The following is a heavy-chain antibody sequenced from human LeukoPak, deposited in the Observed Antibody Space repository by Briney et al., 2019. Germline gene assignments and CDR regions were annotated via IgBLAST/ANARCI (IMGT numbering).Heavy chain of an antibody. CDR1: GGSISSYY. Sequence: PSETLSLTCTVSGGSISSYYWSWIRQPPGKGLEWIGYIYYSGSTNYNPSLKSRVTISINTSKNQFSLKLSSVTAADTAVFYCAKGGDGYTPFNYGGQGTRVTVS. CDR2: IYYSGST. CDR3: AKGGDGYTPFNY. V-gene: IGHV4-59*08. J-gene: IGHJ4*02. D-gene: IGHD5-24*01.